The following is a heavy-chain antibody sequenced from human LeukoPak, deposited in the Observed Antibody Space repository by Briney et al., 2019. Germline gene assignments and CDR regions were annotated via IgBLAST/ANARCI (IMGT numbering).Heavy chain of an antibody. CDR3: ARREYYGMDV. Sequence: PGGSLSLSCAASGFTFSDYYMRWIRPAPGKGLEWVSYISSSGSTIYYADSVKGRFTISRDNAKNSLYLQMNSLRAEDTAVYYCARREYYGMDVWGQGTTVTVSS. V-gene: IGHV3-11*01. CDR1: GFTFSDYY. J-gene: IGHJ6*02. CDR2: ISSSGSTI.